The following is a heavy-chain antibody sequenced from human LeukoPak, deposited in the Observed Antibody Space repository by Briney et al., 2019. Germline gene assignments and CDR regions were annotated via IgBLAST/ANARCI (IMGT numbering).Heavy chain of an antibody. CDR3: ARDRGYSGYDSYFDY. Sequence: SETVSLTCAVYGGSFSGYYWSWIRQTPGKGLEWIGEINHSGSTNYNPSLKSRVTISVDTSKNQFSLKLSSVTAADTAVYYCARDRGYSGYDSYFDYWGQGTLVTVSS. J-gene: IGHJ4*02. CDR1: GGSFSGYY. CDR2: INHSGST. D-gene: IGHD5-12*01. V-gene: IGHV4-34*01.